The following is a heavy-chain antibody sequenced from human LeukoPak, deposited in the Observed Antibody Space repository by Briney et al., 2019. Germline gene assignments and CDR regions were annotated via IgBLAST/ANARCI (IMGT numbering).Heavy chain of an antibody. V-gene: IGHV1-69*10. CDR2: IIPVRGQP. Sequence: SVNLSCKASGGTFSSYTFSWVRQAPGQGLEWMAGIIPVRGQPIYAQKFLDRLTITADESTSTAYMDLRSLRPEDTAVYFCARDGGYTAHYYYYMGVWGKGTTVIVSS. CDR3: ARDGGYTAHYYYYMGV. J-gene: IGHJ6*03. D-gene: IGHD2-2*02. CDR1: GGTFSSYT.